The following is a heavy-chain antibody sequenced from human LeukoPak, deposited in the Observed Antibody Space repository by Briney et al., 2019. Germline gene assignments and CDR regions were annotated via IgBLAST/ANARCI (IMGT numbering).Heavy chain of an antibody. CDR1: GFTFSNDW. D-gene: IGHD3-22*01. V-gene: IGHV3-74*01. J-gene: IGHJ4*02. Sequence: GGSLRLSCAASGFTFSNDWMHWVRQAPGKGLVWVSRVTSDGSGTSYADSVKGRFTISRDNAKNTLYLQMNSLRAEDTAVYYCAREVFGYYYDSSGYDYWGQGTLVTVSS. CDR3: AREVFGYYYDSSGYDY. CDR2: VTSDGSGT.